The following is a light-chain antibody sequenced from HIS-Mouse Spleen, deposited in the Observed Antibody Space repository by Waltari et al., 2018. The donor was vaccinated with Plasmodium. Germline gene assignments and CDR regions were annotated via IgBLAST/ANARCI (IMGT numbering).Light chain of an antibody. CDR1: SSNIGAGYD. CDR2: GNS. J-gene: IGLJ3*02. V-gene: IGLV1-40*01. Sequence: TISCTGSSSNIGAGYDVHWYQQLPGTAPKLLIYGNSNRPSGVPDRFSGSKSGTSASLAITGLQAEDEADYYCQSYDSSLSGWVFGGGTKLTVL. CDR3: QSYDSSLSGWV.